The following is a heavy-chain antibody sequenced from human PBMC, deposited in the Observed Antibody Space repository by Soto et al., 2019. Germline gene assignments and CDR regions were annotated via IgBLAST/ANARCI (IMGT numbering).Heavy chain of an antibody. CDR1: GYSFTSYW. J-gene: IGHJ6*02. CDR3: ARRGSSQYYYYGMDV. CDR2: IDPSDSYT. D-gene: IGHD6-13*01. V-gene: IGHV5-10-1*01. Sequence: PGESLKISCKGSGYSFTSYWISWVRQMPGKGLEWMGRIDPSDSYTNYSPSFQGHVTISADKSISTAYLQWSSPKASDTAMYYCARRGSSQYYYYGMDVWGQGTTVTVS.